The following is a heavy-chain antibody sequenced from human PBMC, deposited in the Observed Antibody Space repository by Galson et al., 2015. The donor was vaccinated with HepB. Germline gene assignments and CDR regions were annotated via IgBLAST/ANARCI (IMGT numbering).Heavy chain of an antibody. CDR3: AKGTGYSSGWYPN. CDR2: ISWNSGSI. CDR1: GFTFDDYA. J-gene: IGHJ4*02. Sequence: SLRLSCAASGFTFDDYAMHWVRQAPGKGLEWVSGISWNSGSIGYADSVKGRFTISRDNAKNSLYLQMNSLRAEDTALYYCAKGTGYSSGWYPNWGQGTLVTVSS. V-gene: IGHV3-9*01. D-gene: IGHD6-19*01.